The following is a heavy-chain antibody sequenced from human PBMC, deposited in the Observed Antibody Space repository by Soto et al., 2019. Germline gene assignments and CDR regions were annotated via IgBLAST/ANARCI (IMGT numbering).Heavy chain of an antibody. CDR1: GGSITRNDHY. CDR2: IKSSGST. CDR3: ARLGSSGGYQGFYFDY. Sequence: QLQLQESGPGLVRPSETLSLICTVSGGSITRNDHYWGWIRQSPGKGLEWIGDIKSSGSTNYNLSLKSRVSMSVETSKNQFSLKMNSVTAADTAVYYCARLGSSGGYQGFYFDYWGQGTLVTVSS. V-gene: IGHV4-39*01. J-gene: IGHJ4*02. D-gene: IGHD6-19*01.